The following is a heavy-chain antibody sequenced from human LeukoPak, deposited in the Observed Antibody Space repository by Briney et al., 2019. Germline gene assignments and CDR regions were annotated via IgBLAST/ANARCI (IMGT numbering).Heavy chain of an antibody. V-gene: IGHV5-10-1*01. CDR3: ARHYSSGSDFDY. Sequence: GESLKISCKGSGYSFTRYWNSWVRQMPGKGLEWMGRIDPGDSYTNYSPSFQGHVTISADKSISTAYLQWSSLKASDTAMYYCARHYSSGSDFDYWGQGTLVTVSS. D-gene: IGHD6-19*01. J-gene: IGHJ4*02. CDR1: GYSFTRYW. CDR2: IDPGDSYT.